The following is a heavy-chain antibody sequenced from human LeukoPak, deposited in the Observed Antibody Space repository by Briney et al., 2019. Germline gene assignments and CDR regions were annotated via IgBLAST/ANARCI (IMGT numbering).Heavy chain of an antibody. CDR2: ISSSSSYI. J-gene: IGHJ1*01. CDR1: GFTFSSYS. V-gene: IGHV3-21*01. D-gene: IGHD4-11*01. CDR3: ARALEHVQKRYFQH. Sequence: GGSLRLSCAASGFTFSSYSMNWVRQAPGKGLEWVSSISSSSSYIYYADSVKGRFTISRDNAKNSLYLQMNSLRAEDTAVYYCARALEHVQKRYFQHWGQGTLVTVSS.